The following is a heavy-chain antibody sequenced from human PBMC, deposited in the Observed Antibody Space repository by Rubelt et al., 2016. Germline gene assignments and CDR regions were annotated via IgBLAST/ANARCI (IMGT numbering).Heavy chain of an antibody. J-gene: IGHJ4*02. CDR2: IYSSGNT. Sequence: QVQLQESGPGLVKPSETLSLTCSVSDGSISSYYWSWIRQPPGKGLEWIGYIYSSGNTNYNPSLKSRVTISVDTSKNQFSRNVRSVTAADTAVYYCAKRRYSSAWLPDSWGQGTLVTVSS. CDR3: AKRRYSSAWLPDS. CDR1: DGSISSYY. D-gene: IGHD6-19*01. V-gene: IGHV4-59*01.